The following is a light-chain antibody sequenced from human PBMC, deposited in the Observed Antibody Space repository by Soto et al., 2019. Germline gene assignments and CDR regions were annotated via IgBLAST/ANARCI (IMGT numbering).Light chain of an antibody. J-gene: IGKJ3*01. CDR2: FTS. V-gene: IGKV1-12*01. CDR3: QQANSFPRT. Sequence: DIQMTQSPPSVSASVGDRVTITCRASHDIGSGLGWYQQKPGKPPKLLIYFTSSLITGVPSRFSGSKSGTDFTLTITGLQPEDFGTYYCQQANSFPRTFGPGTKVEIK. CDR1: HDIGSG.